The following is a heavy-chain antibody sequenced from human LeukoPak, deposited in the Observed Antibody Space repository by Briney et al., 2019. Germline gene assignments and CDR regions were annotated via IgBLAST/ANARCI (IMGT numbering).Heavy chain of an antibody. D-gene: IGHD2-15*01. Sequence: ASVKVSCKASGYTFTGYYMHWVRHAPGQRLEWMGWINPNSGGTNYAQKFQGRVTMTRDTSISTAYMELSRLRSDDTAVYYCAREARIVVVVAASFDWFDPWGQGTLVTVSS. J-gene: IGHJ5*02. CDR2: INPNSGGT. CDR1: GYTFTGYY. CDR3: AREARIVVVVAASFDWFDP. V-gene: IGHV1-2*02.